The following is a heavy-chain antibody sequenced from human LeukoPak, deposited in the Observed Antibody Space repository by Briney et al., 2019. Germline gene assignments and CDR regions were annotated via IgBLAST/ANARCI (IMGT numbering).Heavy chain of an antibody. CDR3: ARGYQRPDY. J-gene: IGHJ4*02. D-gene: IGHD2-2*01. CDR2: ISSSSNNI. Sequence: GGSLRLSCAASGFTFSTYTMNRVSQAPGKGLEWVSSISSSSNNINYADSVKGRFTISRDNAMNSVHLQMNSLRVEDTAVYYCARGYQRPDYWGQGTLITVSS. CDR1: GFTFSTYT. V-gene: IGHV3-21*01.